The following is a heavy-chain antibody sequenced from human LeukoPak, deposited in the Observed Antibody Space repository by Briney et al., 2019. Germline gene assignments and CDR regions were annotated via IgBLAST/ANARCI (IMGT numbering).Heavy chain of an antibody. J-gene: IGHJ4*02. V-gene: IGHV4-39*01. CDR3: ASRSSTVATFPFHY. D-gene: IGHD4-17*01. Sequence: SETLSLTCTVFGDSISTSNSYWGWIRQPPGKGLEWIGSIYYSGNTYYNASLKSRVTISVDTSKNQFSLKLTSVTAADTAVYYCASRSSTVATFPFHYWGQGTLVTVSS. CDR2: IYYSGNT. CDR1: GDSISTSNSY.